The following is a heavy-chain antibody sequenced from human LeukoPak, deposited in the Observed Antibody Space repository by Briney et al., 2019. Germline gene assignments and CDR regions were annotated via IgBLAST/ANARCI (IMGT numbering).Heavy chain of an antibody. CDR1: GFTFSSYP. D-gene: IGHD6-19*01. Sequence: RTGGSLRLSCAASGFTFSSYPMHWLRQAPGQGLQWVAVISYDGGNKGYADSVKGRFTISRDNSKNTLYLQMNSLRADDTAVFYCARAQSSAWHNFDYWGQGTLVTVSS. CDR3: ARAQSSAWHNFDY. CDR2: ISYDGGNK. V-gene: IGHV3-30-3*01. J-gene: IGHJ4*02.